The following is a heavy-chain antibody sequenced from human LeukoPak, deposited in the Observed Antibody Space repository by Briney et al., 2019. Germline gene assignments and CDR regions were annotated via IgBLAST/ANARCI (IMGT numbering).Heavy chain of an antibody. CDR1: GFTFSRYA. V-gene: IGHV3-23*01. Sequence: GGSLRLSCAASGFTFSRYAMSWVSHAPGKGLDWVSAISGSGGSTYYADSVKGRFTISRDNSKDTLYLQLNSLRAEDTAVYYCAKDHSYGGNSNWHFDLWGRGTPVTVSS. CDR2: ISGSGGST. CDR3: AKDHSYGGNSNWHFDL. D-gene: IGHD4-23*01. J-gene: IGHJ2*01.